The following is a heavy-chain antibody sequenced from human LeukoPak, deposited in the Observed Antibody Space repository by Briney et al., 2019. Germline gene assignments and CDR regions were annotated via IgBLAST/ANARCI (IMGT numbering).Heavy chain of an antibody. CDR1: GFTVSSNY. CDR2: IYSGCST. J-gene: IGHJ4*02. Sequence: GGSLRLSCAASGFTVSSNYMSWVRQAPGKGLEGVSVIYSGCSTYYADSVKGRFTISRDNSKNTLYLQMNSLRAEDTAVYYCARERYNWNYGDYFDYWGQGTLVTVSS. CDR3: ARERYNWNYGDYFDY. D-gene: IGHD1-7*01. V-gene: IGHV3-66*01.